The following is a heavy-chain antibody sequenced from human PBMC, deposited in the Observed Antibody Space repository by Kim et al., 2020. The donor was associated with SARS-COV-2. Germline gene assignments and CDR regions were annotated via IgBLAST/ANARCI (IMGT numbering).Heavy chain of an antibody. CDR3: ARDRKPGIAAAGTRDWYFDL. Sequence: SETLSLTCAVYGGSFSGYYWSWIRQPPGKGLEWIGEINHSGSTNYNPSLKSRVTISVDTSKNQFSLKLSSVTAADTAVYYCARDRKPGIAAAGTRDWYFDLWGRGTLVTVSS. J-gene: IGHJ2*01. CDR2: INHSGST. CDR1: GGSFSGYY. V-gene: IGHV4-34*01. D-gene: IGHD6-13*01.